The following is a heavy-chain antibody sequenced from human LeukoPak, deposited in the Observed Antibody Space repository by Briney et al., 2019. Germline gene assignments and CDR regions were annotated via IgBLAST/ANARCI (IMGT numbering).Heavy chain of an antibody. V-gene: IGHV3-7*05. CDR3: AKYGDYAFGY. CDR1: GFTFSSYW. Sequence: PGGSLRLSCAASGFTFSSYWMIWVRQAPGKGLEWVANIKQDGSEKYHVDSVKGRFTISRDNSKNTLYLQMNSLRAEDTAVYYCAKYGDYAFGYWGQGTLVTVSS. D-gene: IGHD4-17*01. J-gene: IGHJ4*02. CDR2: IKQDGSEK.